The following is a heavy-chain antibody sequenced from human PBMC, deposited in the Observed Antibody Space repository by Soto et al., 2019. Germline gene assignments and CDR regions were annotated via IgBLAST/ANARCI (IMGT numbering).Heavy chain of an antibody. J-gene: IGHJ4*02. D-gene: IGHD6-6*01. CDR2: INSDGSST. V-gene: IGHV3-74*01. CDR3: ASGGSSLNFDS. Sequence: GSLRLSCAASGFTFRSCLMQWVRQAPGKGLVWVSWINSDGSSTSYADSVKGRFTISRDNAKNTLYLQMNSLRAEDTAVYYCASGGSSLNFDSWGQGTLVTVSS. CDR1: GFTFRSCL.